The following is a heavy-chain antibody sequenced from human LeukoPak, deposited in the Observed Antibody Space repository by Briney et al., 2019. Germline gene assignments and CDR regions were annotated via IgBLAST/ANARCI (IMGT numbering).Heavy chain of an antibody. D-gene: IGHD6-13*01. Sequence: SETLSLTCTVSGGSISGSSYYWAWVRQPPEKGLEWIGSIIYSGNTYYGPSLKSRVTISVDTSKNQFSLKLSSVTAADTAVYYCARRGSGYSSSHIDYWGQGTLVTVSS. J-gene: IGHJ4*02. V-gene: IGHV4-39*01. CDR3: ARRGSGYSSSHIDY. CDR1: GGSISGSSYY. CDR2: IIYSGNT.